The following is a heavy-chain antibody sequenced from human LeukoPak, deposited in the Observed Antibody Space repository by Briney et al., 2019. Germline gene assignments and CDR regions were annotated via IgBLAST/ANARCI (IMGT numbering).Heavy chain of an antibody. CDR2: INPSGGST. CDR3: ARDRCSGGSCYDYFDC. Sequence: ASVKVSCKASGYTFTSYYMHWVRQALGQGLEWMGIINPSGGSTSYAQKFQGRVTMTRDTSTSTVYMELSSLRSEDTAVYYCARDRCSGGSCYDYFDCWGQGTLVTVSS. J-gene: IGHJ4*02. V-gene: IGHV1-46*01. D-gene: IGHD2-15*01. CDR1: GYTFTSYY.